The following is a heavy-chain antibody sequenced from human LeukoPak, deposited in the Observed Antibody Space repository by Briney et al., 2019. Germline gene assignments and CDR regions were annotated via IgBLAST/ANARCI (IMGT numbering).Heavy chain of an antibody. J-gene: IGHJ5*02. CDR2: IKTDGTIT. CDR3: ARSDWFAP. CDR1: GITLSGYR. V-gene: IGHV3-74*01. Sequence: GGSLRLSCAASGITLSGYRMNWVRQAPGKGLEWVSRIKTDGTITTYADSVKGRFTISRDNAKNTLYLQMNSLRVEDTAVYYCARSDWFAPWGQGTLVTVSS.